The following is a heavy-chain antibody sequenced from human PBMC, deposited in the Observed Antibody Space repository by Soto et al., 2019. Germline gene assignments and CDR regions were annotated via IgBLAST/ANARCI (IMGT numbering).Heavy chain of an antibody. V-gene: IGHV3-7*04. CDR2: IKQDGSEK. CDR1: GFTFSGYW. CDR3: ARGAGSYFRRVVGAFDI. D-gene: IGHD3-10*01. Sequence: QPGGSLRLSCAASGFTFSGYWMTWVRQAPGKGLEWVANIKQDGSEKFYVDSVKGRFTISRDNAKNSLYMQMNSLRAEDTAVYYCARGAGSYFRRVVGAFDIWGQGTMVTVSS. J-gene: IGHJ3*02.